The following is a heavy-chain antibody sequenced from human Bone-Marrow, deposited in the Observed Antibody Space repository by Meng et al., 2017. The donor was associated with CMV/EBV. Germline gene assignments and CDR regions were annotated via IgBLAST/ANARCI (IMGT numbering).Heavy chain of an antibody. Sequence: ASVKVSCKASGYTFTSYYMHWVRQAPGQGLEWMGIINPGGGSTSYAQKFQGRVTMTRDTSTSTVYMELSSLRSEDTAVYYWARESWLGGLDDWGHGTLVTVSS. D-gene: IGHD5-12*01. J-gene: IGHJ4*01. CDR3: ARESWLGGLDD. CDR1: GYTFTSYY. CDR2: INPGGGST. V-gene: IGHV1-46*01.